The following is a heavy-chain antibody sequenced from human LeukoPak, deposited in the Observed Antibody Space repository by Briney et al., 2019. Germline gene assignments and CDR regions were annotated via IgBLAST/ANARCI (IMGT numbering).Heavy chain of an antibody. V-gene: IGHV3-30*04. J-gene: IGHJ4*02. Sequence: PGRSLRLSCAASGFTFSSYAIHWVRQAPGKGLEWVAVISFDGSNKYYADSVKGRFTISRDNSKNTLYLQMNSLRAEDTAVYYCARNRGDYVDCWGQGTLVTVSS. D-gene: IGHD1-14*01. CDR2: ISFDGSNK. CDR1: GFTFSSYA. CDR3: ARNRGDYVDC.